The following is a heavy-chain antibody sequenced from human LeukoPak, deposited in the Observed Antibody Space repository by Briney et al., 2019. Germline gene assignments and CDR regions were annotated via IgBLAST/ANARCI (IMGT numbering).Heavy chain of an antibody. CDR2: IGSSTFYR. CDR3: TRSRGESDHDAINI. J-gene: IGHJ3*02. CDR1: GFTVGNYN. V-gene: IGHV3-21*01. D-gene: IGHD2/OR15-2a*01. Sequence: PGWSLRPSGAASGFTVGNYNMNCARQAKGKGLEWVSSIGSSTFYRYYADSMKGRFTISRENAENSLYLLMSSLTVEDTAVYFCTRSRGESDHDAINIWGEGTMVTVSS.